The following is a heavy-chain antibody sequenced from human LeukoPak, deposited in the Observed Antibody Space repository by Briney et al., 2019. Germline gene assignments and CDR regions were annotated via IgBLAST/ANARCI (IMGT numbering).Heavy chain of an antibody. D-gene: IGHD2-21*02. CDR2: INPNSGGT. Sequence: ASVKVSCKASGYTFTGNHMHWVRQAPGQGLEWMGWINPNSGGTNYAQKFQGGVIMTRDTSISTAYMELSRLGSDDTAVYYCARGGSTDSIHSCGGNCYFLDYWGQGTLVTVSS. CDR3: ARGGSTDSIHSCGGNCYFLDY. CDR1: GYTFTGNH. V-gene: IGHV1-2*02. J-gene: IGHJ4*02.